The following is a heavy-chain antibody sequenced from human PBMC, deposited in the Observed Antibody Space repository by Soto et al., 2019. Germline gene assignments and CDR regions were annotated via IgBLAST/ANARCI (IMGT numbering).Heavy chain of an antibody. CDR1: GGSISSGGYY. V-gene: IGHV4-31*09. CDR3: ATHGEPNWWDY. J-gene: IGHJ4*02. D-gene: IGHD2-8*02. Sequence: PSETLSLTCTVSGGSISSGGYYWSWIRQHPGKGLEWIGYIYYSGSTYYNPSLKSRVTISVDKSKNQFSLKLSSVTAADTAVYYCATHGEPNWWDYWGQGTLVTVSS. CDR2: IYYSGST.